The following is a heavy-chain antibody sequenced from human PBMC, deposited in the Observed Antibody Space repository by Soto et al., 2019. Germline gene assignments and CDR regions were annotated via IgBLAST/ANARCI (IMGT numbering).Heavy chain of an antibody. CDR3: VRVGVGIGNPLDS. J-gene: IGHJ4*02. Sequence: QVQLQESGPGLVKPSETLSLTCSVSNGSISGFYWTWIRQPPGKILEWIGYIHYSGRTDYNPSLTSRATMSVDTSKNQCSLNLKSITAADTAVYYCVRVGVGIGNPLDSWVRGTLVTVSS. D-gene: IGHD1-26*01. V-gene: IGHV4-59*12. CDR2: IHYSGRT. CDR1: NGSISGFY.